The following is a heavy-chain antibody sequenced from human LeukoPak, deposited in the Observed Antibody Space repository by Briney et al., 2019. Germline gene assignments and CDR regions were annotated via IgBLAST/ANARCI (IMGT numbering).Heavy chain of an antibody. J-gene: IGHJ4*02. Sequence: SETLSLTCTVSGGSISSYYWSWIRQPPGKGLEWIGYIYYSGSTNYNPSLKSRVTISVDTSKNQFSLKLSSVTAADTAVYYCARHSLSAYYYDSSGYYTLDYWGQGTLVTVSS. CDR3: ARHSLSAYYYDSSGYYTLDY. CDR1: GGSISSYY. D-gene: IGHD3-22*01. V-gene: IGHV4-59*08. CDR2: IYYSGST.